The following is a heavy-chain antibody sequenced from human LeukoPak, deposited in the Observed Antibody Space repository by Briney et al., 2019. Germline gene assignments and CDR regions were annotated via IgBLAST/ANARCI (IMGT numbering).Heavy chain of an antibody. D-gene: IGHD2-21*02. V-gene: IGHV1-2*02. CDR1: GYTFTDYY. CDR2: INPNGGGT. J-gene: IGHJ4*02. CDR3: AREAYCGGDCRSPFFDY. Sequence: VASVKVSCKASGYTFTDYYLHWVRRAPGQGLEWMGWINPNGGGTKNAQKFQGRVTMTRDTSISTAYMELSRLRSDDTAVYYCAREAYCGGDCRSPFFDYWGQGTLVTVSS.